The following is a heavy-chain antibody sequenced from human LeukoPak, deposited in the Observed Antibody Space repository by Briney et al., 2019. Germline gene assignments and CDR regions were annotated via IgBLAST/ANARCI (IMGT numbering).Heavy chain of an antibody. CDR1: GGSFSGYY. J-gene: IGHJ4*02. D-gene: IGHD2/OR15-2a*01. CDR2: INHSGST. CDR3: ARSTTLDY. V-gene: IGHV4-34*01. Sequence: SETLSLTCAVYGGSFSGYYWSWIRQPPGKGLEWIGEINHSGSTNYNPSLKSRVTISVDTSKNQFSLKLSSVTAADTAVYYCARSTTLDYWGQGTLVTVSS.